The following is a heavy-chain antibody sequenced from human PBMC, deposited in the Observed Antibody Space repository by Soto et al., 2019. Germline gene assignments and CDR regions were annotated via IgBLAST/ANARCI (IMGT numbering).Heavy chain of an antibody. CDR2: INWNGGST. D-gene: IGHD5-12*01. J-gene: IGHJ6*03. CDR1: GFTFDDYG. CDR3: ARGYSGYAPSYYYYYMDV. V-gene: IGHV3-20*01. Sequence: GESLKISCAASGFTFDDYGMSWVRQAPGKGLEWVSGINWNGGSTGYADSVKGRFTISRDNAKNSLYLQMNSLRAEDTALYHCARGYSGYAPSYYYYYMDVWGKGTTVTVSS.